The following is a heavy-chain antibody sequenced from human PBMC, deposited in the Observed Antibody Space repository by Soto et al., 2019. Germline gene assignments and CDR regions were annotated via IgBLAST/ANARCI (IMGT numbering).Heavy chain of an antibody. CDR1: GGSISSGDYY. Sequence: SETLSLTCTGSGGSISSGDYYWSWIRQPPGKGLEWIGYIYYGGSTYYNPSLKSRVTISLDTSKNQFSLKLNSLTAADTAVYYCARKYSSSWYDYWGQGALVTVSS. CDR2: IYYGGST. CDR3: ARKYSSSWYDY. D-gene: IGHD6-13*01. V-gene: IGHV4-30-4*01. J-gene: IGHJ4*02.